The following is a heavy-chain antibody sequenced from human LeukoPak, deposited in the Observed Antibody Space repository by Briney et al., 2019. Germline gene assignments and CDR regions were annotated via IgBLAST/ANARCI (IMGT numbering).Heavy chain of an antibody. CDR1: GYTFTDYY. D-gene: IGHD3-10*01. CDR3: AREGISMVRGGMHYNWFDP. V-gene: IGHV1-2*02. Sequence: ASVKVSCKVSGYTFTDYYMHWVRQAPGQGLEWMGWINPNSGGTNYAQKFQGRVTMTRDTSISTAYMELSRLRSDDTAMYYCAREGISMVRGGMHYNWFDPWGQGTLVTVSS. CDR2: INPNSGGT. J-gene: IGHJ5*02.